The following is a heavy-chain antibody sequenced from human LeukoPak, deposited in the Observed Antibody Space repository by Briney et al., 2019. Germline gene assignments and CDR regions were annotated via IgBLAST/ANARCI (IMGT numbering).Heavy chain of an antibody. CDR1: GGSFSGYY. D-gene: IGHD3-22*01. Sequence: SETLSLTCAVYGGSFSGYYWSWLRQPPGKGLEWIGEINHSGSTNYNPSLKSRVTISVDTSKNQFSLKLSSVTAADTAVYYCARGLYYDSSGPWGQGTLVTVSS. CDR2: INHSGST. J-gene: IGHJ4*02. V-gene: IGHV4-34*01. CDR3: ARGLYYDSSGP.